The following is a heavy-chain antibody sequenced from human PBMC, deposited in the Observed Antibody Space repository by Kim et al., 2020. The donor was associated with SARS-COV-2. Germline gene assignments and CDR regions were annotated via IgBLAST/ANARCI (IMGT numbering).Heavy chain of an antibody. V-gene: IGHV3-23*01. CDR1: GFTFRTYT. CDR3: AKDEERGFS. D-gene: IGHD1-26*01. CDR2: ISNTGGST. J-gene: IGHJ5*02. Sequence: GGSLRLSCAASGFTFRTYTMHWVRQAPGKGLEWVSAISNTGGSTYYADSVKGRFTISRDNSKNTLYLQMNSLRAEDTAMYYCAKDEERGFSWGQGTLVTVSS.